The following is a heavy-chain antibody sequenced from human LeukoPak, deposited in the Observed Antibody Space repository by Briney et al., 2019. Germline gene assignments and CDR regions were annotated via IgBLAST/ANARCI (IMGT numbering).Heavy chain of an antibody. J-gene: IGHJ6*02. CDR2: ISAYNGNT. CDR3: ARRLGGNSHNYHGMDV. Sequence: ASVKVSCKASGYTFTRYAITWVRQAPGQGLEWMGWISAYNGNTNYAQKLQGRVTMTTDTSTSTAYMELRSLRSDDTAVYYCARRLGGNSHNYHGMDVWGQGTTVTVSS. V-gene: IGHV1-18*01. CDR1: GYTFTRYA. D-gene: IGHD4-23*01.